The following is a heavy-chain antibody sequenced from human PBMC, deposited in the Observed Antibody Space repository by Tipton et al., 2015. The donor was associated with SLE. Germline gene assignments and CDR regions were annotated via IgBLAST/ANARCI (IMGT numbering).Heavy chain of an antibody. Sequence: TLSLTCTVSAGSISSYYWSWIRQPPGKGLEWIGDIYYSGSTNYNPSLKSRVTISIDTSKNHFSLKVNSVTAADTAVYYCARDQRTVAGRGYFDYWGQGTLVTVSS. V-gene: IGHV4-59*01. J-gene: IGHJ4*02. CDR1: AGSISSYY. D-gene: IGHD6-19*01. CDR3: ARDQRTVAGRGYFDY. CDR2: IYYSGST.